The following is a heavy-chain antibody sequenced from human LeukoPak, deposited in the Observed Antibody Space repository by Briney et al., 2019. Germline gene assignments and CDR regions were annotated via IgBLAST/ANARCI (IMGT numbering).Heavy chain of an antibody. CDR3: ARVYSGSYSGVAFDI. Sequence: SETLSLTCAVYGGSFSGYYWSWIRQPPGKGLEWIGEINHSGSTNYSPSLKSRVTISVDTSKNQFSLKLSSVTAADTAVYYCARVYSGSYSGVAFDIWGQGTMVTVSS. V-gene: IGHV4-34*01. CDR1: GGSFSGYY. J-gene: IGHJ3*02. D-gene: IGHD1-26*01. CDR2: INHSGST.